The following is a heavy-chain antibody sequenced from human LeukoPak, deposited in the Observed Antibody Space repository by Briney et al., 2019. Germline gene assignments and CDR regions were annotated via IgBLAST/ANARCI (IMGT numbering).Heavy chain of an antibody. CDR3: ASTPPYYYDSSGYYPMGYFDY. D-gene: IGHD3-22*01. CDR1: GGTFSSYA. Sequence: GASVKVSCKASGGTFSSYAISWVRQAPGQGLEWMGGIIPIFGTANYAQKFQGRVTITAGESTSTAYMELSSLRSEDTAVYYCASTPPYYYDSSGYYPMGYFDYWGQGTLVTVSS. V-gene: IGHV1-69*13. J-gene: IGHJ4*02. CDR2: IIPIFGTA.